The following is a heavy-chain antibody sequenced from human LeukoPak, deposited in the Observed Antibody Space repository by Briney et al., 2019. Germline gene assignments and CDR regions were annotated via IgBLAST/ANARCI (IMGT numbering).Heavy chain of an antibody. V-gene: IGHV3-33*01. Sequence: AGGSLRLSCAASAFTFTNYGMHWVRQAPGKGLEWVAVIWYDGSNRYYADSVKGRFTISRDNSKNTLYLQMDSLRAEDTAVYYCARGYHTVDIWGQGTMVTVSS. CDR3: ARGYHTVDI. CDR1: AFTFTNYG. J-gene: IGHJ3*02. D-gene: IGHD2-2*01. CDR2: IWYDGSNR.